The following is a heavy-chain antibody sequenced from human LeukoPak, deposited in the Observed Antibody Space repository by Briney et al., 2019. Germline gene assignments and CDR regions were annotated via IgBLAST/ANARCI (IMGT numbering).Heavy chain of an antibody. J-gene: IGHJ6*03. V-gene: IGHV1-8*03. CDR3: ARGSAYSNYGASYYYYMDV. CDR2: MNPNSGNT. Sequence: ASVKVSCKASGYTFTNYDINWVRQATGQGLEWMGWMNPNSGNTGYAEKFQGRVTITRDTSITTAYMELTSLRSEDSAVYYCARGSAYSNYGASYYYYMDVWGKGTTVTVSS. D-gene: IGHD4-11*01. CDR1: GYTFTNYD.